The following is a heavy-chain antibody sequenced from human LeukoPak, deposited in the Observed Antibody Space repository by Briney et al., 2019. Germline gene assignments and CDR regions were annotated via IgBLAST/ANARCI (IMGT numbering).Heavy chain of an antibody. Sequence: KTSETLSLTCTVSGGSISSGDYYWSWIRQPPGKGLEWIGYIYYSGSTYYNPSLKSRVTISVDTSKNQFSLKLSSVTAADTAVYYCARLRITIFGVVTILATTIDYWGQGTLVTVSS. J-gene: IGHJ4*02. CDR2: IYYSGST. D-gene: IGHD3-3*01. V-gene: IGHV4-30-4*08. CDR3: ARLRITIFGVVTILATTIDY. CDR1: GGSISSGDYY.